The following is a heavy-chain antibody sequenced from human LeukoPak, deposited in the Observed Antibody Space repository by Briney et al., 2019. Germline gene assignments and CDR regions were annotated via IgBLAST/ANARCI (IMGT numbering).Heavy chain of an antibody. V-gene: IGHV3-11*01. CDR1: GFTFSDYY. D-gene: IGHD3-22*01. CDR3: AKVDYDSSARSEIDY. Sequence: GGSLRLSCAASGFTFSDYYMSWIRQAPGKGLEWVSYISSSGSTIYYADSVKGRFTIPRDNSKNTLYLQMNSLRAEDTAVYYCAKVDYDSSARSEIDYWGQGTLVTVSS. CDR2: ISSSGSTI. J-gene: IGHJ4*02.